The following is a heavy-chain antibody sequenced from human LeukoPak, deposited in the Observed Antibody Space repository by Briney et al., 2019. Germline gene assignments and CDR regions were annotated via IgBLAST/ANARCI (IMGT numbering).Heavy chain of an antibody. Sequence: SETLSLTCAVSGYSISSGYYWGWIRQPPGKGLEWIGSIYHSGSTYYNPSLKSRVTISVDTSKNQFSLKLSSVTAADTAVYYCAREYYDILTGYYQFDYWGQGTLVTVSS. D-gene: IGHD3-9*01. J-gene: IGHJ4*02. CDR3: AREYYDILTGYYQFDY. V-gene: IGHV4-38-2*02. CDR2: IYHSGST. CDR1: GYSISSGYY.